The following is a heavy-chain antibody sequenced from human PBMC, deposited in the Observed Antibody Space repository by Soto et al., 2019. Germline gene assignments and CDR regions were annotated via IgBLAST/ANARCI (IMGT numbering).Heavy chain of an antibody. CDR3: ARDLGWLRLIPTPYYHYGMDV. V-gene: IGHV1-18*01. CDR1: GYTFTSYG. J-gene: IGHJ6*02. CDR2: ISAYNGNT. Sequence: GASVKVSCKASGYTFTSYGISWVRQAPGQGLEWMGWISAYNGNTNYAQKLQGRVTMTTDTSTSTAYMELRSLRSDDTAVYYCARDLGWLRLIPTPYYHYGMDVWGQGTTVTVSS. D-gene: IGHD5-12*01.